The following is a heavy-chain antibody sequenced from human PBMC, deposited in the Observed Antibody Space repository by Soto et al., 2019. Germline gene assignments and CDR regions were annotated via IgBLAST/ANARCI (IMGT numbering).Heavy chain of an antibody. CDR3: ARPSPRWSYHYGMDV. D-gene: IGHD2-15*01. Sequence: QLVESGGRGVQPGRSLRLSCAASEFTFTSYAMHWVRQAPGRGLEWVALISFDGTSEYYADSVKGRFIISRDNSKTMVYLQMNSLRPDDTAIYYCARPSPRWSYHYGMDVWGQGTTVTVSS. J-gene: IGHJ6*02. CDR2: ISFDGTSE. V-gene: IGHV3-30-3*01. CDR1: EFTFTSYA.